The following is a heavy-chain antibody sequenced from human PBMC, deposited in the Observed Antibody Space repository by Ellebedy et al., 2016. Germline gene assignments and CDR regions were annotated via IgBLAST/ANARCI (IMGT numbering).Heavy chain of an antibody. CDR2: IYPGDSDT. CDR3: ARGSRGYSYGHFDY. Sequence: GESLKISXEASGYSFTSYWIGWVRQMPGKGLQWMGIIYPGDSDTRYSPSFQGQVTISADKSISTAYLQWSSLKASDTAMYYCARGSRGYSYGHFDYWGQGTLVTVSS. CDR1: GYSFTSYW. D-gene: IGHD5-18*01. J-gene: IGHJ4*02. V-gene: IGHV5-51*01.